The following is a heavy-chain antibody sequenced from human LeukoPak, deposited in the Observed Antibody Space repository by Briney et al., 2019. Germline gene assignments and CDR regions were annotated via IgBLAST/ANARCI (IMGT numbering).Heavy chain of an antibody. CDR3: ARHIWGSYAGVDY. J-gene: IGHJ4*02. Sequence: ASVKVSCKASGGTFTSYDINWVRQATGQGLEWMGWMNPNSGNTGYAQKFQGRVTMTRNTSISTAYMELSSLRSGDTAVYYCARHIWGSYAGVDYWGQGTLVTVSS. D-gene: IGHD3-16*01. CDR2: MNPNSGNT. V-gene: IGHV1-8*01. CDR1: GGTFTSYD.